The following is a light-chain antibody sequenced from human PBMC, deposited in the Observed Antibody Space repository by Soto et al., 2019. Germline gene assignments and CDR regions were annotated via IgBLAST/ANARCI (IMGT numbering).Light chain of an antibody. V-gene: IGLV2-14*01. Sequence: QSVLTQPASVSGSPGQSITISCTGTTSDVGRYNYVSWYQQHPGKAPKLIIYDVSNRPSGVSNRFSGSKSGNTASLTISGLHAEDEADYYCNSYTGSSTYVFGTGTKVTVL. J-gene: IGLJ1*01. CDR3: NSYTGSSTYV. CDR1: TSDVGRYNY. CDR2: DVS.